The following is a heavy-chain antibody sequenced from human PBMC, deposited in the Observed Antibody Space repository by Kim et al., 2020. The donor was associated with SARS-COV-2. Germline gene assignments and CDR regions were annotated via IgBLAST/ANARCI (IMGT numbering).Heavy chain of an antibody. V-gene: IGHV4-59*13. CDR3: ARDFGRGYGDYEDWFDP. CDR2: IYYSGST. D-gene: IGHD4-17*01. Sequence: SETLSLTCTVSGGSISSYYWSWIRQPPGKGLEWIGYIYYSGSTNYNPSLKSRVTISVDTSKNQFSLKLSSVTAADTAVYYCARDFGRGYGDYEDWFDPWGQGTLVTVSS. J-gene: IGHJ5*02. CDR1: GGSISSYY.